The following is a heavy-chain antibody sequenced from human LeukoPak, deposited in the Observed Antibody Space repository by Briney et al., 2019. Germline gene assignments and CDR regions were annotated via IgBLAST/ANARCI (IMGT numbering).Heavy chain of an antibody. D-gene: IGHD2-2*01. CDR3: ARQYCSSTSCYGTNWFDP. J-gene: IGHJ5*02. CDR2: IYPGDSDT. CDR1: GYSFTSYW. V-gene: IGHV5-51*01. Sequence: GESLQISCKGSGYSFTSYWIGWVRQMPGKGLEWMGIIYPGDSDTRYSPSFQGQVTISADKSISTAYLQWSSLKASDTAMYYCARQYCSSTSCYGTNWFDPWGQGTLVTVSS.